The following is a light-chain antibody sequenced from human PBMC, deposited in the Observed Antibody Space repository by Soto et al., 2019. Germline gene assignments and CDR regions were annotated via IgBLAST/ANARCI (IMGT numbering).Light chain of an antibody. V-gene: IGLV2-14*01. Sequence: QSALTQPASVSGSPGQSIAISCTGTSSDVGGYNYVSWYQQHPVKTPNLMIYDVSNRPSGVSNRFSGSKSGNTASLTISGLQAEDEADYYCRSYTSSSTWVFGGGTKLTVL. CDR2: DVS. J-gene: IGLJ3*02. CDR1: SSDVGGYNY. CDR3: RSYTSSSTWV.